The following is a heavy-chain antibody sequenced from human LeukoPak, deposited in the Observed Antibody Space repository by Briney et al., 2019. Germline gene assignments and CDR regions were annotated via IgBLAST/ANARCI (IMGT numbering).Heavy chain of an antibody. CDR3: ARDVATLRNWFGP. V-gene: IGHV3-30-3*01. D-gene: IGHD5-12*01. CDR2: ISYDGSNK. Sequence: GGSLRLSCAASGFTFSSYAMHWVRQAPGKGLEWVAVISYDGSNKYYADSVKGRFTISRDNSKNTLYLQMNSLRAEDTAVYYCARDVATLRNWFGPWGQGTLVTVSS. CDR1: GFTFSSYA. J-gene: IGHJ5*02.